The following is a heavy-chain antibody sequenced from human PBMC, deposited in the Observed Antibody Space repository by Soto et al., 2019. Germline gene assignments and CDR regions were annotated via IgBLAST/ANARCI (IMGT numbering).Heavy chain of an antibody. D-gene: IGHD6-13*01. CDR2: IYYSGST. CDR1: GGSISSSSYY. V-gene: IGHV4-39*01. J-gene: IGHJ5*02. CDR3: ARTQFGDSSSWLGWFDP. Sequence: QLQLQESGPGLVKPSETLSLTCTVSGGSISSSSYYWGWIRQPPGKGLEWIGSIYYSGSTYYNPSLKSRVTISVDTSKNQFSLTLSSVTAADTAVYYCARTQFGDSSSWLGWFDPWGQGTLVTVSS.